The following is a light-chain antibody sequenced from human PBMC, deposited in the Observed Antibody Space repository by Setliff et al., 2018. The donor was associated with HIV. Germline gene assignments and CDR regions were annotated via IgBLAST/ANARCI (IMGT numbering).Light chain of an antibody. J-gene: IGLJ3*02. CDR2: ENN. CDR1: SSNIGNNY. CDR3: GTWDSSLSAPV. Sequence: QSVLTQPPSVSAAPGQKVIISCSGSSSNIGNNYVSWYQQFPGTAPKLFVYENNKRPSGIPDRVSGSKSGTSATLGTTGLQTGDEADYYCGTWDSSLSAPVFGGGTKVTVL. V-gene: IGLV1-51*02.